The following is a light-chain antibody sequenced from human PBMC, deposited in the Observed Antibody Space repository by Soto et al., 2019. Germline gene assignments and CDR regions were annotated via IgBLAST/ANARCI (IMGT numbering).Light chain of an antibody. J-gene: IGLJ1*01. V-gene: IGLV1-40*01. CDR3: SSYTSSSTRV. CDR1: PSNIGAGFD. CDR2: GTT. Sequence: QSVLTQPPSVSGAPGQRITISCTGSPSNIGAGFDVHWYQQFPGTAPKLLIYGTTSRPSGVPDRFSGSQSGTSASLAITGLQAGDEADYYCSSYTSSSTRVFGTGTKLTVL.